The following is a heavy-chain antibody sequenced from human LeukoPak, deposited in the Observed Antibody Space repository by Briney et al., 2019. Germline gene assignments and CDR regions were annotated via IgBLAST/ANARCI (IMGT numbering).Heavy chain of an antibody. J-gene: IGHJ4*02. V-gene: IGHV4-4*09. Sequence: SETLSLTCTVSGGSISSYYWSWIRQPPGKGLEWIGYIYTSGSTNYNPSLKSRVTISVDTSKNQFSLKLSSVTAADTAVYYCAREMPTVGPHWGQGTLVTVSS. CDR3: AREMPTVGPH. CDR1: GGSISSYY. CDR2: IYTSGST. D-gene: IGHD5-24*01.